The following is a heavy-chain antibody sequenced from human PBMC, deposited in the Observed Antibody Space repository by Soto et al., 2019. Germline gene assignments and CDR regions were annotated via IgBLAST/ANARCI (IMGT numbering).Heavy chain of an antibody. CDR2: INHSGST. CDR1: GGSFSGYY. D-gene: IGHD2-15*01. Sequence: PSETLSLTCAVYGGSFSGYYWSWIRQPPGKGLEWIGEINHSGSTNYNPSLKSRVTISVDTSKNQFSLKLSSVTAADTAVYYCARVLRQGRYYYYYMDVWGKGTTVTV. J-gene: IGHJ6*03. CDR3: ARVLRQGRYYYYYMDV. V-gene: IGHV4-34*01.